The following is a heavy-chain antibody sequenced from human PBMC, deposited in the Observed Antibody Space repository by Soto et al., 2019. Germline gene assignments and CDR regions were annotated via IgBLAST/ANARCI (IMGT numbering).Heavy chain of an antibody. V-gene: IGHV4-30-4*01. D-gene: IGHD3-9*01. CDR2: IYYSGTT. Sequence: SEPLSLTCTVSGGSITNDNYYWGWIRQPPGKGLEWIGYIYYSGTTYYNPSLKSRVTISVDTSKNQFSLKLRSVTAADTAVHYCARGDIVSGNTKWFDPWGQGTLVTVYS. CDR1: GGSITNDNYY. CDR3: ARGDIVSGNTKWFDP. J-gene: IGHJ5*02.